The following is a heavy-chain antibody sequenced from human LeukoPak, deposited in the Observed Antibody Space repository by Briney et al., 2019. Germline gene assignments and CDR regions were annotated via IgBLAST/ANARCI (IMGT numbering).Heavy chain of an antibody. CDR3: ATWDSGRYSQIDN. Sequence: SGTLSLTCTVSGGPVSSSSYDWGWVRQSPEKGLECIGTIYYAGYTYYNPSLESRLTISVDTSKNQFSLKLRSVTAADTAVYYCATWDSGRYSQIDNWGQGTLVTVSS. V-gene: IGHV4-39*01. D-gene: IGHD1-26*01. J-gene: IGHJ4*02. CDR2: IYYAGYT. CDR1: GGPVSSSSYD.